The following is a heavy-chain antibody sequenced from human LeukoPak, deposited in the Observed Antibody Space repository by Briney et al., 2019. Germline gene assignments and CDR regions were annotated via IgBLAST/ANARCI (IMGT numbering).Heavy chain of an antibody. CDR1: GGSISSHY. CDR2: IYYSGST. CDR3: ARGGLEYQLLSYFDY. Sequence: SETLSLTCTVSGGSISSHYWNWIRQPPGKGLEWIGYIYYSGSTNFNPSLKSRVTISVDTSKNQFSLKLSSVTAADTAVYYCARGGLEYQLLSYFDYWGQGTLVAVSS. J-gene: IGHJ4*02. D-gene: IGHD2-2*01. V-gene: IGHV4-59*11.